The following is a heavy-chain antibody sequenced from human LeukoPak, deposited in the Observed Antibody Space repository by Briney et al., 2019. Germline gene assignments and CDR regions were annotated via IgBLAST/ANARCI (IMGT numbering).Heavy chain of an antibody. J-gene: IGHJ4*02. CDR3: ASWQVDIVATTFVDY. Sequence: GASVNVSCKASGYTFTGYYMHWVRQAPGQGLEGMGWINPNSGGTNYAQKFQGRVTMTRDTSISTAYMELSRLRSDDTAVYYCASWQVDIVATTFVDYWGEGTLVTVSS. CDR2: INPNSGGT. D-gene: IGHD5-12*01. V-gene: IGHV1-2*02. CDR1: GYTFTGYY.